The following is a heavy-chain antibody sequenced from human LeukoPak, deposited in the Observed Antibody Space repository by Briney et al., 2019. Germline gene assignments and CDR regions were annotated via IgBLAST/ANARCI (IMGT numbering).Heavy chain of an antibody. D-gene: IGHD6-19*01. Sequence: SVKVSCKASGGTFSSYAISWVRQAPGQGLEWMGRIIPIFGIANYAQKFQGRVTITADKSTSTAYMELSSLRSGDTAVYYCAGGIAVAGIDYWGQGTLVTVSS. CDR3: AGGIAVAGIDY. J-gene: IGHJ4*02. CDR1: GGTFSSYA. CDR2: IIPIFGIA. V-gene: IGHV1-69*04.